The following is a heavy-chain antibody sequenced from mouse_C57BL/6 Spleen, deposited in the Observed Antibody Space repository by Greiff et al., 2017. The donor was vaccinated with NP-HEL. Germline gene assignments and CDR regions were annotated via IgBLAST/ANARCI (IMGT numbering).Heavy chain of an antibody. V-gene: IGHV1-7*01. CDR3: ATCCYKNPWFAH. D-gene: IGHD1-3*01. Sequence: QVQLQQSGAELANPGASVKLSCKPSGYTFTSYWMHWVNQRPGQGLEWIGYINPSSGYTKYNQKFKDKATLTADKSSSTAYMQLSSLTYEDSAVDLWATCCYKNPWFAHWGGGTLDTVSA. J-gene: IGHJ3*01. CDR2: INPSSGYT. CDR1: GYTFTSYW.